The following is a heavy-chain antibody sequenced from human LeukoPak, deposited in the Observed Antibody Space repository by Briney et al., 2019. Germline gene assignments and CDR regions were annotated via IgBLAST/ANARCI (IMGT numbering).Heavy chain of an antibody. J-gene: IGHJ4*02. CDR2: IRYDGSNK. V-gene: IGHV3-30*02. Sequence: GGSLRLSCAASGFTFSSYGMHWVRQAPGKGLEWVAFIRYDGSNKYYADSVKGRFTISRDNSKNTLYLQMNSLRAEDTAVYYCARPQLWAIIFDYWGQGTLVTVSS. D-gene: IGHD5-18*01. CDR3: ARPQLWAIIFDY. CDR1: GFTFSSYG.